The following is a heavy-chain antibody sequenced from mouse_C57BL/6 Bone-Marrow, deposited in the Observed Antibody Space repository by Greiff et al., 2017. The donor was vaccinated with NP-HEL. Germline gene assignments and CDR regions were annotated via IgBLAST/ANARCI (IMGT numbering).Heavy chain of an antibody. V-gene: IGHV1-31*01. CDR3: GSDGYYGNYVLFAY. CDR1: GYSFTGYY. Sequence: EVKLEESGPELVKPGASVKISCKASGYSFTGYYMHWVKQSHGNILDWIGNIYPYNGVSSYNQKFKGKATLTVDKSSSTAYMELRSLTSEDSAVYYCGSDGYYGNYVLFAYWGQGTLVTVSA. D-gene: IGHD2-1*01. CDR2: IYPYNGVS. J-gene: IGHJ3*01.